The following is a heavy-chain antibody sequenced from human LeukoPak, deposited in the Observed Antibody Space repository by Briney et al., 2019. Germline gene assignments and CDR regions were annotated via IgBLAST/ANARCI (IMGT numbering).Heavy chain of an antibody. D-gene: IGHD1-14*01. CDR3: ARDPPRRYDY. CDR2: IDSSSGTI. Sequence: PGESLRLFCSASGFTFSDYSMNWVRQAPGKGLEWISYIDSSSGTIYYADSVKGRFTISRDNAKNSLYLQMNSLRAEDTAVYYCARDPPRRYDYWGQGTLVTVSS. J-gene: IGHJ4*02. V-gene: IGHV3-48*01. CDR1: GFTFSDYS.